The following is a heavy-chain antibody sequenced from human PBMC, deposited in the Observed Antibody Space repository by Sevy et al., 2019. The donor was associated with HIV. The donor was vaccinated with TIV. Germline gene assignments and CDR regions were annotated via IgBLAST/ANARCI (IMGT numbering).Heavy chain of an antibody. CDR2: IKQDGSDK. V-gene: IGHV3-7*03. D-gene: IGHD7-27*01. J-gene: IGHJ4*02. CDR1: GGSFSGYY. CDR3: ARSWDYWGQMGY. Sequence: LSLTCAVYGGSFSGYYWSWIHQPPGKGLEWVANIKQDGSDKYYMESVKGRFNISRDNTKNSLYLQLNSLRAEDTAVYYCARSWDYWGQMGYWGQGTLVTVSS.